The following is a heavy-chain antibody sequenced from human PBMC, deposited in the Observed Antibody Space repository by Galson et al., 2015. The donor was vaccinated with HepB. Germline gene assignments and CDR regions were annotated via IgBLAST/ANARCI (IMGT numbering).Heavy chain of an antibody. Sequence: TLSLTCTVSGGSIRSSSYYWGWIRQSPGKGLEWIGTIYYTGSTYYNSSLKSRVTISIDTSKDQFSLKVTSVTAADTALYYCARHYYTISWGIDVWGQGTTVIVSS. J-gene: IGHJ6*02. CDR1: GGSIRSSSYY. CDR2: IYYTGST. CDR3: ARHYYTISWGIDV. D-gene: IGHD3-3*01. V-gene: IGHV4-39*01.